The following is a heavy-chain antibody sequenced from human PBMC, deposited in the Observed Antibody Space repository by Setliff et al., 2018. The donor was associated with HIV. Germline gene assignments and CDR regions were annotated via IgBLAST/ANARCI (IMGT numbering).Heavy chain of an antibody. CDR3: ARGTGSYGSDY. D-gene: IGHD5-18*01. V-gene: IGHV4-61*02. CDR2: IWTSGST. CDR1: GGSISSGTYY. Sequence: SETLSLTCTVSGGSISSGTYYWSWIRQPAGKGLEWIGRIWTSGSTNYNPSLKSRVTISVDTSKNQFSLKLSSVTAADTAVYYCARGTGSYGSDYWGQGTLVTVSS. J-gene: IGHJ4*02.